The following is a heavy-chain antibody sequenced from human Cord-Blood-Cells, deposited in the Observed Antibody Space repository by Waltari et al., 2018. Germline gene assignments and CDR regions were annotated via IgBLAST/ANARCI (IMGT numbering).Heavy chain of an antibody. CDR1: GGSISSYY. V-gene: IGHV4-4*07. CDR2: IDTSGST. Sequence: QVQLQESGPGLVKPSETLSLTCTVSGGSISSYYWSWVRQPAGKGLEWSGRIDTSGSTNSNPSHRGGVTMAVDTSKNQFSLKLSSVTAADTAVYYCARTGDGYDFDYWGQGTLVTVSS. J-gene: IGHJ4*02. D-gene: IGHD5-12*01. CDR3: ARTGDGYDFDY.